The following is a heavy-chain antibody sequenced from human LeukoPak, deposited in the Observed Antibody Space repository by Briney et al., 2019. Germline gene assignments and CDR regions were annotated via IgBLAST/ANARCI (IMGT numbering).Heavy chain of an antibody. CDR1: GFTFSDYY. V-gene: IGHV3-11*01. J-gene: IGHJ3*02. Sequence: GGSLRLSCAASGFTFSDYYMSWIRQAPGKGLEWVSYISSSGSTIYYADSVKGRFTISRDNAKNSLYLQMNSLRAEDTAVYYCARSRMVRGVIGLYGAFDIWGQGTMVTVSS. CDR2: ISSSGSTI. CDR3: ARSRMVRGVIGLYGAFDI. D-gene: IGHD3-10*01.